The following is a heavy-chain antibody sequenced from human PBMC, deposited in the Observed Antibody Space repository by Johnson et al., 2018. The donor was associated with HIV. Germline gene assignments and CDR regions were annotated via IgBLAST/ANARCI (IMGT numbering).Heavy chain of an antibody. D-gene: IGHD6-19*01. CDR1: GFTFSYYG. CDR3: GKVRIPVAGFDAFDI. J-gene: IGHJ3*02. CDR2: IWYDGSKK. Sequence: QVQLVESGGGVVQPGKSLRLSCAASGFTFSYYGMHWVRQAPGKGLEWVAVIWYDGSKKYYAESMEGRFTISRDNAKNSLYLQMNSLGVEDTALYYCGKVRIPVAGFDAFDIWGQGTMVTVSS. V-gene: IGHV3-33*03.